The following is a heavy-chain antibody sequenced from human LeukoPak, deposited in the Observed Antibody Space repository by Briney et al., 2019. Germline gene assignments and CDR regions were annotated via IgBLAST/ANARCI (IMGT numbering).Heavy chain of an antibody. CDR3: TTVGLYDILTGHYHDSFDF. D-gene: IGHD3-9*01. Sequence: GGSLRLSCAVSRFPFNNAWMSWVRQAPGKGLEWVGRIKSKTDGGTTDYVAPVKGRFTISSDDSKNTLYLQMNSLKTEDTAVYYCTTVGLYDILTGHYHDSFDFWGQGTMVTVS. CDR2: IKSKTDGGTT. CDR1: RFPFNNAW. V-gene: IGHV3-15*01. J-gene: IGHJ3*01.